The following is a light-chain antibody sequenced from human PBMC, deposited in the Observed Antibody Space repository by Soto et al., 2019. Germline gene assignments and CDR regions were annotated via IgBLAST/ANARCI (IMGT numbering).Light chain of an antibody. CDR3: SSYTSSSTLA. CDR1: SSDVGGYNF. V-gene: IGLV2-14*03. Sequence: QSALTQPASVSGSPGRSITISCTGTSSDVGGYNFVSWYQHHPGKAPKLMIYDVSNRPSGVSNRFSGSKSGNTASLTISGLQPEDEGNYYCSSYTSSSTLAFGTGTKV. CDR2: DVS. J-gene: IGLJ1*01.